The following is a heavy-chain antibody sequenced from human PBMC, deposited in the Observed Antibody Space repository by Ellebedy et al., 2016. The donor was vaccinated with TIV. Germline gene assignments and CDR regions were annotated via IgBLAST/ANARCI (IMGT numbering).Heavy chain of an antibody. CDR2: IYYSGST. CDR3: ARDFYGDDYVFRGIHWFDP. J-gene: IGHJ5*02. V-gene: IGHV4-59*01. D-gene: IGHD4-17*01. Sequence: SETLSLXXTVSGGSISSYYWSWIRQPPGKGLEWIGYIYYSGSTNYNPSLKSRVTISVDTSKNQFSLKLSSVTAADTAVYYCARDFYGDDYVFRGIHWFDPWGQGTLVTVSS. CDR1: GGSISSYY.